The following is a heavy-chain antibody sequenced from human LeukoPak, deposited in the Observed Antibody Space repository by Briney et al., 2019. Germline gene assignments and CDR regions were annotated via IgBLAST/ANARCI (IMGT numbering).Heavy chain of an antibody. CDR3: ARAAAGRQIDAFDI. CDR2: ISAYNGNT. CDR1: GYTFTSYG. J-gene: IGHJ3*02. V-gene: IGHV1-18*01. D-gene: IGHD6-13*01. Sequence: ASVKVSCKASGYTFTSYGISWVRQAPGQGLEWMGWISAYNGNTNYAQKLQGRVTMTRDTSISTAYMELSRLRSDDTAVYYCARAAAGRQIDAFDIWGQGTMVTVSS.